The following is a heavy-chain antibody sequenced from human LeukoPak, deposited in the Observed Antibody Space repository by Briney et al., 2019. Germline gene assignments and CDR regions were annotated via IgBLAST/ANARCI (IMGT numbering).Heavy chain of an antibody. D-gene: IGHD2/OR15-2a*01. CDR3: ASAREYCASAECYEYFQH. CDR1: GFTVGTNS. V-gene: IGHV3-53*01. J-gene: IGHJ1*01. CDR2: IYSGGST. Sequence: PGGSLRLSCAASGFTVGTNSMSWVRQSPGKGLEWVSVIYSGGSTYYADSVNGRFTISRDNSRNTLFLQMNSLRAEDTALYYCASAREYCASAECYEYFQHWGQGTLVTVSS.